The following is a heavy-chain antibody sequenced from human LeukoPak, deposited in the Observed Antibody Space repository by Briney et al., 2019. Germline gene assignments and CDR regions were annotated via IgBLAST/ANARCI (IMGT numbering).Heavy chain of an antibody. CDR2: ISGGGGST. J-gene: IGHJ4*02. CDR1: GFTFSSYA. CDR3: AKDREGVLRYFDWLLYGYFDY. V-gene: IGHV3-23*01. D-gene: IGHD3-9*01. Sequence: GGSLRLSCAASGFTFSSYAMSWVRQAPGKGLEWVSAISGGGGSTYYADSVKGRFTISRDNSKNTLYLQMNSLRAEDTAVYYCAKDREGVLRYFDWLLYGYFDYWGQGTLVTVSS.